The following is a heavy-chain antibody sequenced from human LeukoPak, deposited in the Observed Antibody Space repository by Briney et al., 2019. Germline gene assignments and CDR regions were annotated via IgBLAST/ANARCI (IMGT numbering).Heavy chain of an antibody. CDR1: GFTFSSYW. Sequence: GGSLRLSCAASGFTFSSYWMSWVRQAPGKGLEWVANIKQDGSEKYYVDSLKGRFTISRDNAKTSLYLQMNSLRAEDTAVYYCARDKVVGATYLDYWGQGTLVTVSS. V-gene: IGHV3-7*03. CDR3: ARDKVVGATYLDY. J-gene: IGHJ4*02. D-gene: IGHD1-26*01. CDR2: IKQDGSEK.